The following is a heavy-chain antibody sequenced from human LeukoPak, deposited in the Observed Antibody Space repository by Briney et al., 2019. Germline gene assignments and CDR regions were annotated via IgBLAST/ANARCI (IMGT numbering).Heavy chain of an antibody. CDR1: GASVSSDY. J-gene: IGHJ5*02. CDR2: IYHSGHT. V-gene: IGHV4-59*08. D-gene: IGHD2/OR15-2a*01. Sequence: SETLSLTCTVSGASVSSDYWGWIRQSPGKGLEWIGYIYHSGHTMSNPSLKSRVSLSLDTSNNQFSLKLSSVTAADTAVYYCARHPFQYPFDHWGQGTVVSVSS. CDR3: ARHPFQYPFDH.